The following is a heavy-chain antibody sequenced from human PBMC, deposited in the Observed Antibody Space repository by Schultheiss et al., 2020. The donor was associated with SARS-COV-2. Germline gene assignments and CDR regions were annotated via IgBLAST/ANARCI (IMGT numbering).Heavy chain of an antibody. Sequence: GGSLRLSCAASGFTFSSYAMHWVRQAPGKGLEWVSYISSGGRTTYYADSVKGRFTVSRDNAKNSLYLQMNSLRAEDMAVYYCARIDSSGFYYGGVLDYWGQGALVTVSS. J-gene: IGHJ4*02. CDR3: ARIDSSGFYYGGVLDY. D-gene: IGHD3-22*01. CDR1: GFTFSSYA. CDR2: ISSGGRTT. V-gene: IGHV3-48*03.